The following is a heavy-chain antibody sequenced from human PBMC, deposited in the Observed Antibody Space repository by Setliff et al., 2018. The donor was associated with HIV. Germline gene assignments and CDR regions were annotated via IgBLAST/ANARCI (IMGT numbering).Heavy chain of an antibody. Sequence: SETLSLTCTVSGGSISTYYWSWIRQPAGKGLEWIGRVSTSGSTKYNPSLKSRVTMSLDTSKNEFSLKLSSVTAADTAVYYCARGQYSGGGSCYSPSYNWFDPWGQGTLVTVSS. CDR2: VSTSGST. J-gene: IGHJ5*02. CDR3: ARGQYSGGGSCYSPSYNWFDP. D-gene: IGHD2-15*01. CDR1: GGSISTYY. V-gene: IGHV4-4*07.